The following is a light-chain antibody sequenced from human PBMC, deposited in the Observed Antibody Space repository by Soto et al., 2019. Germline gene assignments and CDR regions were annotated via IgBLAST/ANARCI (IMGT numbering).Light chain of an antibody. J-gene: IGKJ3*01. CDR1: QSIGND. CDR2: GAS. V-gene: IGKV3-15*01. Sequence: EVVMTQSPATLSVSPGERATLSCRASQSIGNDLAWYQQKPGQAPRLLIYGASSRATDIPARFSGSGSGTEFSLTISSLQSEDFAVYYCQQYISSPPGFTFGPGTTVEIK. CDR3: QQYISSPPGFT.